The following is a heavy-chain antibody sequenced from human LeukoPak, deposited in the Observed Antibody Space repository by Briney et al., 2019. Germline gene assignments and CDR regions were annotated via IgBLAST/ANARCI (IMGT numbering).Heavy chain of an antibody. Sequence: PSETLSLTCAVYGGSFSGYYWSWIRQPPGKGLEWIGYIYYSGSTYYNPSLKSRVTISVDTSKNQFSLKLSSVTAADTAVYYCARDRLQSNYFDYWGQGTLVTVSS. CDR2: IYYSGST. V-gene: IGHV4-30-4*08. D-gene: IGHD3-16*02. CDR3: ARDRLQSNYFDY. J-gene: IGHJ4*02. CDR1: GGSFSGYY.